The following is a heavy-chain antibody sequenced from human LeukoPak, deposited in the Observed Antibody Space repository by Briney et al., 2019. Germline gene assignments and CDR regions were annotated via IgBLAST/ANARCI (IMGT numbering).Heavy chain of an antibody. D-gene: IGHD6-19*01. V-gene: IGHV4-30-2*01. J-gene: IGHJ4*02. Sequence: SETLSLTCTVSGGSISSGGYYWSWIRQPPGKGLEWIGYIYHSGSTYYNPSLKSRVTISVDRSKNQFSLKLSSVTAEDTALYYCAKGPLIEVAGTTWDYWGQGTLVTVSS. CDR2: IYHSGST. CDR1: GGSISSGGYY. CDR3: AKGPLIEVAGTTWDY.